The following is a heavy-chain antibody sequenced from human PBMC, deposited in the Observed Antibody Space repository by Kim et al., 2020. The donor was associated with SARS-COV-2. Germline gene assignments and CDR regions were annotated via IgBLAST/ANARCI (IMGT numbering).Heavy chain of an antibody. V-gene: IGHV3-30*18. D-gene: IGHD2-2*02. CDR1: GFTFNNYG. J-gene: IGHJ4*02. Sequence: GGSLRLSCAASGFTFNNYGIHWVRQAPGKGLEWVAVIAYDGITTYYAESVKGRFTISRDNSKNTLYLQMNSLRAEDTAMYYCAKEKGVVAAIRSNSWYNCFDSWGQGTLVTVSS. CDR2: IAYDGITT. CDR3: AKEKGVVAAIRSNSWYNCFDS.